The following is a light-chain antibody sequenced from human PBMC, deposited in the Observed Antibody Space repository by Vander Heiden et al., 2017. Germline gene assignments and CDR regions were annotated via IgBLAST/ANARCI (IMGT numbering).Light chain of an antibody. CDR1: QSVSTY. J-gene: IGKJ2*01. V-gene: IGKV3-11*01. CDR2: DAS. Sequence: EIVLTQSPATLSLSPGERATLSCRASQSVSTYFAWYQHKLGQAPRLLIYDASNRATGIPARFSGSGSGTDFTLTISSLEPEDFAVYYCQQRSTWPYTFGQGTKLEIK. CDR3: QQRSTWPYT.